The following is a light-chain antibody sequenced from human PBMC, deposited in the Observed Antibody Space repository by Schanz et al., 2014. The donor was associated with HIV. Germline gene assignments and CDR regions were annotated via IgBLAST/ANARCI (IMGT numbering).Light chain of an antibody. CDR1: SSDIGDYNL. V-gene: IGLV2-14*03. CDR3: GSCSTTNTCT. J-gene: IGLJ3*02. Sequence: QSALAQPASVSGSPGQSITISCTGTSSDIGDYNLVSWYQQHPGKAPKLIIYDVTNRPSGVSARFSGSKSGNTASLTISGLQAEDEADYYCGSCSTTNTCTFGGGTKLTVL. CDR2: DVT.